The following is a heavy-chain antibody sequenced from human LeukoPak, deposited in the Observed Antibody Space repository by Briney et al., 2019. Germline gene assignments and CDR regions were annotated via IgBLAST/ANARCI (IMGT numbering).Heavy chain of an antibody. CDR3: ASWSITGTIGNY. CDR1: GGSISSGGYY. D-gene: IGHD1-7*01. Sequence: SQTLSLTCTVSGGSISSGGYYWSWIRQHPGKGLEWIGYIYYSGSTYYNPSLESRVTISVDTSKNQFSLKLSSVTAADTAVYYCASWSITGTIGNYWGQGTLVTVSS. CDR2: IYYSGST. V-gene: IGHV4-31*03. J-gene: IGHJ4*02.